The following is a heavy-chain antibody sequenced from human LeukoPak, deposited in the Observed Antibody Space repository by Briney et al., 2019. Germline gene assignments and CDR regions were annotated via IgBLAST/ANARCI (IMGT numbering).Heavy chain of an antibody. D-gene: IGHD3-22*01. CDR3: ARGLYYYDRSTYDDFDY. Sequence: ASVKVSCKASRYPFSTYWLHWVRQAPGQGLEWMGFVNPNDGARIYAQKFQGRITMTRDTSTNTVFMELSSLRSEDTAVYYCARGLYYYDRSTYDDFDYWGQGTLVTVSS. CDR1: RYPFSTYW. J-gene: IGHJ4*02. CDR2: VNPNDGAR. V-gene: IGHV1-46*01.